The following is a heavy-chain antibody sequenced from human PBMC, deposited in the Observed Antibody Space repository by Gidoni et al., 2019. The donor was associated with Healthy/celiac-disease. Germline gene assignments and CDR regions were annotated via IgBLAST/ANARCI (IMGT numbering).Heavy chain of an antibody. Sequence: EVQLVESGGGLVKPGGSLRLSCAASGFTFSNAWMRWVRQAPGKGLEWVGRIKSKTDGGTTDYAAPVKGRFTISRDDSKNTLYLQMNSLKTEDTAVYYCTTGAYCGGDCYFDYWGQGTLVTVSS. CDR2: IKSKTDGGTT. D-gene: IGHD2-21*02. J-gene: IGHJ4*02. CDR1: GFTFSNAW. CDR3: TTGAYCGGDCYFDY. V-gene: IGHV3-15*01.